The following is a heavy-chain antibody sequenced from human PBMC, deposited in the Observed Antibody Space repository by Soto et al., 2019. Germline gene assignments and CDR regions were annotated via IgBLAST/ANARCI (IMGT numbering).Heavy chain of an antibody. CDR2: ISSYNGDT. J-gene: IGHJ6*02. D-gene: IGHD5-12*01. Sequence: QVQLVQSGAEVKKPGASVKVSCKASGYTFTRSGISWVRQAPGQGPEWMGWISSYNGDTNYAQTFQGRVTMTTDTSTITASMELRSVRSDDTAVYYCAIEGVATYYYYGRHAWGQGTPVTVSS. V-gene: IGHV1-18*01. CDR3: AIEGVATYYYYGRHA. CDR1: GYTFTRSG.